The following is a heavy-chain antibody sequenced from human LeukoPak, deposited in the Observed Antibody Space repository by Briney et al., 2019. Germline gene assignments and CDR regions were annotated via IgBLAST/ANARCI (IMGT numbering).Heavy chain of an antibody. CDR2: INDDGSGT. Sequence: GGSLRLSCAASGFTFSSYWMHWVRQAPGKGLVWVSRINDDGSGTGSADSVRGRFTISRDNAKNTLYLQMNSLRAEDTAVYYCARESYGSGSYLVDIWGQGTMVTVSS. V-gene: IGHV3-74*01. D-gene: IGHD3-10*01. CDR3: ARESYGSGSYLVDI. CDR1: GFTFSSYW. J-gene: IGHJ3*02.